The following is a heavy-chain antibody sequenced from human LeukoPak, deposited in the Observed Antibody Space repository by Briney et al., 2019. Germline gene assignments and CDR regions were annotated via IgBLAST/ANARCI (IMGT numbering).Heavy chain of an antibody. J-gene: IGHJ6*03. Sequence: GGSLRLSCAASGFTFDDYAMHWVRQAPGKGLEWVSLISWDGGSTYYADSVKGRFTISRDNSKNSLYLQMNSLRAEDTALYYCATNGDTAMDYYYYYYMDVWGKGTTVTVSS. D-gene: IGHD5-18*01. CDR1: GFTFDDYA. V-gene: IGHV3-43D*03. CDR2: ISWDGGST. CDR3: ATNGDTAMDYYYYYYMDV.